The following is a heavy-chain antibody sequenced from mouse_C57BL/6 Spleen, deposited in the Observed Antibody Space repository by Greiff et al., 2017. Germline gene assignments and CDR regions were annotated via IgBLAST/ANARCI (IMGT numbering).Heavy chain of an antibody. CDR3: SSHYFDY. CDR2: IDPETGGT. Sequence: VQLQQSGAELVRPGASVTLSCKASGYTFTDYEMHWVKQTPVHGLEWIGAIDPETGGTAYNQKFKGKAILTADKSSSTSYMELRSLTSEDSAVYYCSSHYFDYWGQGTTLTVSS. CDR1: GYTFTDYE. V-gene: IGHV1-15*01. J-gene: IGHJ2*01.